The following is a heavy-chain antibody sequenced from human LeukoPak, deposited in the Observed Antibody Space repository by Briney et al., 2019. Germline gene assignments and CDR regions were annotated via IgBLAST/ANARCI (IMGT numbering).Heavy chain of an antibody. CDR2: INHSGST. CDR3: AREGSSAYLIDY. Sequence: PSETLSLTCAVYGGSFSGYYWSWIRQPPGKGLEWIGEINHSGSTNYNPSLKSRVTISVDTSKNQFSLKLSSVTAADTAVYYCAREGSSAYLIDYWGQGTLVTVSS. CDR1: GGSFSGYY. V-gene: IGHV4-34*01. J-gene: IGHJ4*02.